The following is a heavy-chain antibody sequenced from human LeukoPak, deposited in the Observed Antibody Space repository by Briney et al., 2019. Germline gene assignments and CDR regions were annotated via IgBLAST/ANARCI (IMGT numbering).Heavy chain of an antibody. D-gene: IGHD6-6*01. CDR1: GGTFSSYA. CDR3: AIVAYSSSSMDY. Sequence: SVKVSCKASGGTFSSYAISWVRQAPGQGLEWMGRIIPILGIANYAQKFQGRVTITADKSTSTAYMELSSLRSEDTAVYYCAIVAYSSSSMDYWGQGTLVTVSS. J-gene: IGHJ4*02. CDR2: IIPILGIA. V-gene: IGHV1-69*04.